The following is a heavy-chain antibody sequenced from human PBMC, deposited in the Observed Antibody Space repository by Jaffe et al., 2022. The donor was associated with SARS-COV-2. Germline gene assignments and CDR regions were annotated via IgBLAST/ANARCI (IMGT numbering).Heavy chain of an antibody. Sequence: QVQLVQSGAEVKKPGASVKVSCKASGYTFTSYDMNWVRQATGQGLEWMGWMSPNSGNTGYAQKFQGRVTMTRNTSISTVYMELSSLRSEDTAVYYCARTRIWLHPKGFYYLDYWGQGTLVTVSS. J-gene: IGHJ4*02. D-gene: IGHD2-15*01. CDR1: GYTFTSYD. CDR3: ARTRIWLHPKGFYYLDY. V-gene: IGHV1-8*01. CDR2: MSPNSGNT.